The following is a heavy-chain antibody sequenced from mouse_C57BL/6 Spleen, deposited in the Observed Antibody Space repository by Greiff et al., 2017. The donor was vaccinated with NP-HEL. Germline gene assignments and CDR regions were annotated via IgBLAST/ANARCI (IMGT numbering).Heavy chain of an antibody. V-gene: IGHV1-82*01. CDR1: GYAFSSSW. CDR2: IYPGDGDT. J-gene: IGHJ4*01. CDR3: ARDGNFSYYYAMDY. Sequence: QVQLQQSGPELVKPGASVKISCKASGYAFSSSWMNWVKQRPGKGLEWIGRIYPGDGDTNYNGKFKGKATLTADKSSSTAYMQLSSLTSEDSAVYFCARDGNFSYYYAMDYGGQGTSVTVAS. D-gene: IGHD2-1*01.